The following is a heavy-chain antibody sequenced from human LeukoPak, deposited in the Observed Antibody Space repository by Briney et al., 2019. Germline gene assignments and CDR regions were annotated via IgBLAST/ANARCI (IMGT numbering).Heavy chain of an antibody. D-gene: IGHD6-13*01. Sequence: ASVKVSCKASGYTFTGYYMHWVRQAPGQGLEWMGWTNPNSGGTNYAQKFQGRVTMTRDTSISTAYMELSRLRSDDTAVYYCARPMGSSSWYYFDYWGQGTLVTVSS. J-gene: IGHJ4*02. CDR2: TNPNSGGT. CDR1: GYTFTGYY. V-gene: IGHV1-2*02. CDR3: ARPMGSSSWYYFDY.